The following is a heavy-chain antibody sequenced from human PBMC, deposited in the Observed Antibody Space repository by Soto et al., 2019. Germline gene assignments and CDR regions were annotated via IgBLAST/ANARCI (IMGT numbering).Heavy chain of an antibody. J-gene: IGHJ4*02. V-gene: IGHV3-30*18. Sequence: QVQLVESGGGVVQPGRSLRLSCAASGFTFSSYGMHWVRQAPGKGLEWVAVISYDGSNKYYADSVKGRFTISRDNSKNTLYLQMNSLRAEDTAVYYCAKYAEPYDFGGAYFDYWGQGALVTVSS. CDR2: ISYDGSNK. D-gene: IGHD3-3*01. CDR1: GFTFSSYG. CDR3: AKYAEPYDFGGAYFDY.